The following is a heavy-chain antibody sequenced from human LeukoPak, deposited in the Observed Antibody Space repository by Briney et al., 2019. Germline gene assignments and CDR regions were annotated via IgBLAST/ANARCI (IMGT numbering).Heavy chain of an antibody. CDR2: ISAGGGGT. Sequence: TGGSLRLSCRGSGFTFGDYAMSWVRQAPGEGLQWVSTISAGGGGTFYVDSVQGRFSVSRDNSNNTLYLQMNSLRVDDTAIYYCAKAKFLRFDHWGPGTLVTVSS. V-gene: IGHV3-23*01. D-gene: IGHD3-3*01. CDR1: GFTFGDYA. CDR3: AKAKFLRFDH. J-gene: IGHJ5*02.